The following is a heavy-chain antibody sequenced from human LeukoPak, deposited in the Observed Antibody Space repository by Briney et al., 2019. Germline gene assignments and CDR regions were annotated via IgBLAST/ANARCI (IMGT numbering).Heavy chain of an antibody. V-gene: IGHV3-66*01. J-gene: IGHJ5*02. CDR3: AREVGS. CDR2: IYSGGST. Sequence: GGSLRLSCAASGFTFSSYSMNWVRQAPGKGLEWVSVIYSGGSTYYADSVKGRFSVSRDNSKNTVYLQMNTLRVEDTAVYYCAREVGSWGQGTLVTVSS. CDR1: GFTFSSYS. D-gene: IGHD1-26*01.